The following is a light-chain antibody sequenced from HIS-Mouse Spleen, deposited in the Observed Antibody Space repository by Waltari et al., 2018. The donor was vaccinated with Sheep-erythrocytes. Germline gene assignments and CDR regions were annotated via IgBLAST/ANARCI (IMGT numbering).Light chain of an antibody. Sequence: QSVLTQPPSASGTPGQRVTISCSGSSSNIGSNTVNWYQQLPGTAPNLLIYSNNQRPSGVPDRCSGSKSGTSASLAISGLQSEDEADYYCCSYAGSYTFVVFGGGTKLTVL. CDR1: SSNIGSNT. J-gene: IGLJ2*01. V-gene: IGLV1-44*01. CDR3: CSYAGSYTFVV. CDR2: SNN.